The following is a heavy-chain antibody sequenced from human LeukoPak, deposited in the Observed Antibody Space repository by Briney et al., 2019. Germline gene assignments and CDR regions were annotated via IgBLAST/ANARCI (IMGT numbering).Heavy chain of an antibody. CDR3: TAQWSGYSDDFDY. J-gene: IGHJ4*02. CDR2: IKRKTDGGTT. V-gene: IGHV3-15*01. D-gene: IGHD3-3*01. Sequence: PGGSLRLSCAASGFTFSNAWMSWVRQAPGKGLEWVGRIKRKTDGGTTDYAAPVKGRFTISRDDSKNTLYLQMNSLKTEDTAVYYCTAQWSGYSDDFDYWGQGTLVTVSS. CDR1: GFTFSNAW.